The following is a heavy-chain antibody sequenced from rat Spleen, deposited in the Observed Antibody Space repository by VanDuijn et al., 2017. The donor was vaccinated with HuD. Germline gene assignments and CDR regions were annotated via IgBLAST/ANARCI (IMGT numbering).Heavy chain of an antibody. Sequence: QVQLKESGPGLVQPSQTLSLICTVSGFSLISNSVHWVRQPPGKGLVWMGTIWAGRGTNYNSAEQSRLSISRDTSKSQVFLKMNSLQTDDTAIYFCTRSYGGYTQHWFPYWGQGTLVTVSS. CDR3: TRSYGGYTQHWFPY. V-gene: IGHV2-1*01. CDR1: GFSLISNS. CDR2: IWAGRGT. D-gene: IGHD1-11*01. J-gene: IGHJ3*01.